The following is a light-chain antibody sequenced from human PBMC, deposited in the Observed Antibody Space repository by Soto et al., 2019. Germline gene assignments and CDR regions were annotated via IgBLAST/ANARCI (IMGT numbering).Light chain of an antibody. CDR1: NSDVGAFNF. J-gene: IGLJ1*01. CDR2: EVS. CDR3: TSYTSTSHYV. Sequence: QSALTQPASVSGSPGQSITISCTGTNSDVGAFNFVFWYQQHPGKAPKLIIYEVSYRPSGVSNRFSGSKSGNTASLTISGLQAEDEADYYCTSYTSTSHYVFGTGTKLTVL. V-gene: IGLV2-14*01.